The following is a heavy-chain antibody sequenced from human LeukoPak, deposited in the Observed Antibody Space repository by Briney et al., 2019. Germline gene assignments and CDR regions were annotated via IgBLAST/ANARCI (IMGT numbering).Heavy chain of an antibody. J-gene: IGHJ4*02. CDR3: ARDLGYSPDY. CDR2: IWSDGSIK. Sequence: GRSLRLSCEASAFSFSSYGMHWVRQAPGKGLEWVAVIWSDGSIKFYGDSVKGRFTISRDNSKNTLYLQMDSLRAEDTAVYYCARDLGYSPDYWGQGTLVTVSS. D-gene: IGHD3-22*01. V-gene: IGHV3-33*01. CDR1: AFSFSSYG.